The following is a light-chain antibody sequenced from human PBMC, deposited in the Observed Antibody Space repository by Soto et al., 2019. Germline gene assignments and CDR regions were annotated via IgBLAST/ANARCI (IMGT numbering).Light chain of an antibody. CDR2: DVS. CDR1: SSDVGYYNY. CDR3: CSYAGSYTVV. V-gene: IGLV2-11*01. Sequence: QSALTQPRSVSGSPGQSVTISCTGTSSDVGYYNYVSWYQQHPGKAPKLMIYDVSGRPSGVPDRFSGSKSGNTASLTISGLQAEDDADYYCCSYAGSYTVVFGGGTKLTVL. J-gene: IGLJ2*01.